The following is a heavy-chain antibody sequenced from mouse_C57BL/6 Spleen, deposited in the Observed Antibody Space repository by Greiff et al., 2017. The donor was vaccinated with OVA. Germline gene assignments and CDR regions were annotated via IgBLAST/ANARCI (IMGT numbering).Heavy chain of an antibody. CDR1: GFNIKDYY. CDR3: TTDGSSSWFAY. J-gene: IGHJ3*01. CDR2: IDPEDGDT. D-gene: IGHD1-1*01. V-gene: IGHV14-1*01. Sequence: EVQLQQSGAELVRPGASVKLSCTASGFNIKDYYMNWVKQRPEQGLEWIGRIDPEDGDTEYAAKFQGKATMTADTSSNTAYLQLSSLTCEDTAVYYCTTDGSSSWFAYWGQGTLVTVSA.